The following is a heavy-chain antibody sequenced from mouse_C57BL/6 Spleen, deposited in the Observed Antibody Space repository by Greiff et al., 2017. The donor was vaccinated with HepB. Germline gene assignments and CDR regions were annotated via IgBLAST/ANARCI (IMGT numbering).Heavy chain of an antibody. Sequence: QVQLQQPGAELVKPGASVKLSCKASGYTFTSYWMQWVKQRPGQGLEWIGEIDPSDSYTNYHQKFKGKATLTVDTSSSTAYMQLSSLTSEDSAVYYCASNFPWFAYWGQGTLVTVSA. CDR2: IDPSDSYT. V-gene: IGHV1-50*01. J-gene: IGHJ3*01. D-gene: IGHD1-3*01. CDR1: GYTFTSYW. CDR3: ASNFPWFAY.